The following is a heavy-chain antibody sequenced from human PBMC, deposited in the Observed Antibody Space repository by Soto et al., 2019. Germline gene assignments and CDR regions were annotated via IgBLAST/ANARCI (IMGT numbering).Heavy chain of an antibody. D-gene: IGHD3-3*01. J-gene: IGHJ4*02. Sequence: GGSLRLSCAASGFTFSSYAMSWVRQAPGKGLEWVSAISGSGGSTYYADSVKGRFTISRDNSKNALYLQMNSLRAEDTAVYYCAKAPGRFLEFFDYWGQGTLVTVSS. CDR1: GFTFSSYA. V-gene: IGHV3-23*01. CDR3: AKAPGRFLEFFDY. CDR2: ISGSGGST.